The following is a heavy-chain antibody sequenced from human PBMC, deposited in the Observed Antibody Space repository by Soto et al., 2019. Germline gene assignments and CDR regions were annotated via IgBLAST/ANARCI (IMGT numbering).Heavy chain of an antibody. CDR1: GFTFSSYA. CDR3: ARDPLWGTAMVLWYFDL. D-gene: IGHD5-18*01. V-gene: IGHV3-30-3*01. CDR2: ISYDGSNK. J-gene: IGHJ2*01. Sequence: QVQLVESGGGVVQPGRSLRLSCAASGFTFSSYAMHWVRQAPGKGLEWVAVISYDGSNKYYADSVKGRFPISRDNSKNXXYLQMNSLRAEDTAVYYCARDPLWGTAMVLWYFDLWGRGTLVTVSS.